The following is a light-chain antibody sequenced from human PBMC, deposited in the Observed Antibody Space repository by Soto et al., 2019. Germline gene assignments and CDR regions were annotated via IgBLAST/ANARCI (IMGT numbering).Light chain of an antibody. CDR2: GAS. CDR3: QQYNNWPRT. Sequence: EIVMTQSPATLSVSPGERATLSCRASQSVSGNLARYQQKPGQAPRLLIYGASTRATGIPARFSGSGSGTEFTLTSSSLQAEDLVVYYCQQYNNWPRTFGQGTKVEIK. V-gene: IGKV3-15*01. CDR1: QSVSGN. J-gene: IGKJ1*01.